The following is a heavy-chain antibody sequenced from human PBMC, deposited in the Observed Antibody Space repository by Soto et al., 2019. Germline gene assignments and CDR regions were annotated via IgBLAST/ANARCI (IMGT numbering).Heavy chain of an antibody. CDR1: GFDFSGST. CDR3: FRENCFSYHRMDV. J-gene: IGHJ6*02. V-gene: IGHV3-73*01. CDR2: IRSKDNSYAT. Sequence: GGSLRLSCAGSGFDFSGSTIHWVRQASGKGLEWVGRIRSKDNSYATAYAVSVKGRFFISRDDSKTTAYLQMNSLKIDDTAVYYCFRENCFSYHRMDVWGQGTTVTVSS. D-gene: IGHD2-15*01.